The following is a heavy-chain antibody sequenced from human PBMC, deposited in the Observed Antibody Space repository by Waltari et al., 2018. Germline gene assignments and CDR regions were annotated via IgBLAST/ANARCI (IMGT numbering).Heavy chain of an antibody. CDR3: ARHLYSIDYLELGN. V-gene: IGHV3-23*01. CDR2: ISDSGVIT. Sequence: EVHLLESGGGLVQPGGSLRLSCAASGFTFISYARSWVRQAPGKGLDWVSGISDSGVITKYADSVKGRFTVSRDNSKNTLYLQLNSLRAEDTAVYYCARHLYSIDYLELGNWGQGTLVTVSS. J-gene: IGHJ4*02. D-gene: IGHD3-22*01. CDR1: GFTFISYA.